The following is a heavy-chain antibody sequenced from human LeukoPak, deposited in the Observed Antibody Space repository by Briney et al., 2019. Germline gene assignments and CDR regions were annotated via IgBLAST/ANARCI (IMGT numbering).Heavy chain of an antibody. D-gene: IGHD3-22*01. J-gene: IGHJ4*02. V-gene: IGHV1-2*02. CDR2: INPNSGGT. Sequence: ASVKVSCKASGYTFTGYYMHWVRQAPGQGLEWMGWINPNSGGTNYAQKFQGRVTMTRDTSISTAYMELSRLRSDDTAVYCCARVGSPHYYDSSGYYYYWGQGTLVTVSS. CDR3: ARVGSPHYYDSSGYYYY. CDR1: GYTFTGYY.